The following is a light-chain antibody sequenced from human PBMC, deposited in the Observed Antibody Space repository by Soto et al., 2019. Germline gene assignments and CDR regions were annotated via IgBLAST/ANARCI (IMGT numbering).Light chain of an antibody. CDR1: QSISSY. V-gene: IGKV1-39*01. J-gene: IGKJ3*01. Sequence: DIQMTQSPSSLSASVGDRVTITCRASQSISSYLNWYQQKPGKAPTLLIYAASSVQSGVPSRFSCSGFGTDFLLTISILQREDFANYYCQQSYSTPFTFGSGTKVDI. CDR2: AAS. CDR3: QQSYSTPFT.